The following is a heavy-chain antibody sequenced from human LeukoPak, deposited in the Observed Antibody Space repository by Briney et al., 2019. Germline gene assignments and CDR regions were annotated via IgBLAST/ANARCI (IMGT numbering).Heavy chain of an antibody. D-gene: IGHD2-21*01. V-gene: IGHV3-23*01. J-gene: IGHJ4*02. Sequence: PGGSLRLSCVVSGFTFSTSAMSWVRQAPGKGLEWVSGISESGGSTYYADSVKGRFTSSRDNSKNTLYLQMNNLRAEDTAVYYCAKDFRIGYSAHFDYWGQGALVTVSS. CDR3: AKDFRIGYSAHFDY. CDR1: GFTFSTSA. CDR2: ISESGGST.